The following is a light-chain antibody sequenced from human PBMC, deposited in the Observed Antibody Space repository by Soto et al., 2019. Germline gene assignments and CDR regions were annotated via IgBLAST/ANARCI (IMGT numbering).Light chain of an antibody. Sequence: DIQMTQSPSTLSASLGSRVTITCRASQSVRSWLAWYQQKPGRSPKLLIYDASSLEGGVPSRFSGSGFGTECTLTVSSLQADDFATYYCQQYSNYSFTFGPGTKVDMK. CDR3: QQYSNYSFT. CDR2: DAS. CDR1: QSVRSW. J-gene: IGKJ3*01. V-gene: IGKV1-5*01.